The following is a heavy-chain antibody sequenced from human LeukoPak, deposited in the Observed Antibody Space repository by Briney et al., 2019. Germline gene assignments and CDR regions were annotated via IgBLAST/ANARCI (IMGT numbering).Heavy chain of an antibody. Sequence: GASVKVSCKASGYTFAKYAIHWVRQAPGQRLEWMGWISAYNGNTNYAQKLQGRVTMTTDTSTSTAYMELRSLRSDDTAVYYCARTYYYDSSPSPFDYWGQGTLVTVSS. CDR1: GYTFAKYA. V-gene: IGHV1-18*04. J-gene: IGHJ4*02. CDR3: ARTYYYDSSPSPFDY. CDR2: ISAYNGNT. D-gene: IGHD3-22*01.